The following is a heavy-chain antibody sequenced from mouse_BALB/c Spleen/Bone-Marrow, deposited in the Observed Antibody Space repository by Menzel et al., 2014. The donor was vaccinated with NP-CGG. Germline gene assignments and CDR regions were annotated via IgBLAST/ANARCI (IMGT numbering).Heavy chain of an antibody. J-gene: IGHJ4*01. CDR1: GYTFSSLW. V-gene: IGHV1-9*01. CDR2: ILPGSNSI. D-gene: IGHD2-14*01. CDR3: ARYRSYDMDY. Sequence: QVQLQQSGAELMKPGASVKISCKATGYTFSSLWIEWLKQRPGHGLEWIGEILPGSNSINYNEKFKGKATFTADTSSNTAYMQLSNLTSKDSAVDYCARYRSYDMDYWGQRTSVTVSS.